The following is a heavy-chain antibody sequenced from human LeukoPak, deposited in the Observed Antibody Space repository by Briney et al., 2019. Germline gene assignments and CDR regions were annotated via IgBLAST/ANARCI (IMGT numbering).Heavy chain of an antibody. CDR1: GFTFSDYW. D-gene: IGHD2-8*02. CDR2: IYSDESST. CDR3: ARVAVSGPTGWFDS. Sequence: GGSLRLSCAASGFTFSDYWMHWVRQAPGKGLEWVSRIYSDESSTYYADSVKGRFTISRDNVDNVVYLEMNSLGAEDTATYYCARVAVSGPTGWFDSWGQGTLVIVSS. J-gene: IGHJ5*01. V-gene: IGHV3-74*01.